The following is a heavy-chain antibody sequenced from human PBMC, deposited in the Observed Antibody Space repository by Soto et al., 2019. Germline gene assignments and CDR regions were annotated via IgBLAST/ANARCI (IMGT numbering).Heavy chain of an antibody. CDR1: GGSISSSSYY. Sequence: QLQLQESGPGLVKPSETLSLTCTVSGGSISSSSYYWGWIRQPPGKGLEWIGSIYYSGSTYYNPSLKSRVTISVDTSKNHFSLKLSSVTAADTAVYYCARGSGSYYGYFDYWGQGTLVTVSS. V-gene: IGHV4-39*01. CDR2: IYYSGST. CDR3: ARGSGSYYGYFDY. D-gene: IGHD3-10*01. J-gene: IGHJ4*02.